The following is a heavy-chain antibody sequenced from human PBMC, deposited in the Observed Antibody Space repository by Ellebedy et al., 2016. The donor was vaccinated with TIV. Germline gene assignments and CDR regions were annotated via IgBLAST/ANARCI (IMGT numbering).Heavy chain of an antibody. CDR1: GGTFSSYA. J-gene: IGHJ6*02. V-gene: IGHV1-18*01. CDR2: ISAYNGNT. Sequence: ASVKVSCKASGGTFSSYAISWVRQAPGQGLEWMGWISAYNGNTNYAQKLQGRVTMTTDTSTSTAYMELRSLRSEDTAVYYCARVGPAATDYYYYGMDVWGQGTTVTVSS. D-gene: IGHD2-2*01. CDR3: ARVGPAATDYYYYGMDV.